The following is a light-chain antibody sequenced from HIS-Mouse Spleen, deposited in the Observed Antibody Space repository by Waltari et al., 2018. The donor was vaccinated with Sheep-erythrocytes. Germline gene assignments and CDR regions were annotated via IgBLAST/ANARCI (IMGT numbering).Light chain of an antibody. Sequence: QSALTQPPSASGSPGQSVTISCTGTTSDVGGYNYVPGYQQHPGKAPKLMIYEVSKRPSGVPDRFSGSKSGNTASLTVSGLQAEDEADYYCSSYAGSNNWVFGGGTKLTVL. CDR2: EVS. J-gene: IGLJ3*02. V-gene: IGLV2-8*01. CDR1: TSDVGGYNY. CDR3: SSYAGSNNWV.